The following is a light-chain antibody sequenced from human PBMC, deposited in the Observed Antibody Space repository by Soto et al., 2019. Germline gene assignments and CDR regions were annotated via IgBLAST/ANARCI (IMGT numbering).Light chain of an antibody. CDR1: SSNIGNNY. J-gene: IGLJ2*01. CDR3: AAWDDSLSGPV. CDR2: RNN. Sequence: QAVVTQPPSASGTPGQRVTISCSGSSSNIGNNYVYWYQQIPGTAPKLLIYRNNQRPSGVPDRFSGSKSGTSASLAISGLRSEDEADYYCAAWDDSLSGPVFGGGTKVTVL. V-gene: IGLV1-47*01.